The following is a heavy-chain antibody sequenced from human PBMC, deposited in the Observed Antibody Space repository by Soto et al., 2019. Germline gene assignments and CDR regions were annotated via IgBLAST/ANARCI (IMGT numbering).Heavy chain of an antibody. CDR2: IYYSGST. J-gene: IGHJ5*02. V-gene: IGHV4-59*01. CDR3: ARMGDYGSGSYSGWFDP. CDR1: GGSISSYY. Sequence: QVQLQESGPGLVKPSETLSLTCTVSGGSISSYYWSWIRQPPGKGLEWIGYIYYSGSTNYNPSLKSRVTISVDTSKNQFSLKLSSVTAADTAVYYCARMGDYGSGSYSGWFDPWGQGTLVTVSS. D-gene: IGHD3-10*01.